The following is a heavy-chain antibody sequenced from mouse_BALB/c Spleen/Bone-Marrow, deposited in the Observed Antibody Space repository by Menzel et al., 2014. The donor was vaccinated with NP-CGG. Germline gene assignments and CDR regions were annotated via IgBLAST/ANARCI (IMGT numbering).Heavy chain of an antibody. CDR2: ISYSGST. J-gene: IGHJ3*01. CDR1: GYSITSDYA. V-gene: IGHV3-2*02. CDR3: ARYGITKGFAY. Sequence: VQLQQSGPGLVKPSQSLSLPCTVTGYSITSDYAWNWIRQFPGNKLEWMAYISYSGSTSYNPSLKSRISITRDTSKDQFFLQLNSVTTEDTATYYCARYGITKGFAYWGQGTLVTVSA. D-gene: IGHD2-4*01.